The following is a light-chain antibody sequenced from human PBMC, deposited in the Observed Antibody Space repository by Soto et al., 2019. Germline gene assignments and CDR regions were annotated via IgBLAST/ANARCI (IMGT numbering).Light chain of an antibody. J-gene: IGLJ2*01. CDR3: SSQAGRNTVV. CDR2: EVS. Sequence: QSALTQPRSVSGSPGQSVTISCTATGSDVGDSSHVSWYQLHPGKAPKLMIFEVSKRPSGVPDRFSGSKSGNTASLTVSGLQAEDEADYYCSSQAGRNTVVFGGGTKLTVL. CDR1: GSDVGDSSH. V-gene: IGLV2-11*01.